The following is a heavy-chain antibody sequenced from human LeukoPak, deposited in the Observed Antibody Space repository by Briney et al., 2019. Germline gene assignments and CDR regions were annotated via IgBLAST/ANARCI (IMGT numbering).Heavy chain of an antibody. V-gene: IGHV4-34*01. D-gene: IGHD3-10*01. J-gene: IGHJ6*03. CDR3: ASRGAYRFRFTDYYYYYMDV. CDR1: GGSFSGYY. Sequence: SETLSLTCAVYGGSFSGYYWRWIRQPPGKGLEWIGEINHSGNTKYNPSLKSRVTISVDTSKNQFSLKLNSVTAADTAVYYRASRGAYRFRFTDYYYYYMDVWGNGTTVTVSS. CDR2: INHSGNT.